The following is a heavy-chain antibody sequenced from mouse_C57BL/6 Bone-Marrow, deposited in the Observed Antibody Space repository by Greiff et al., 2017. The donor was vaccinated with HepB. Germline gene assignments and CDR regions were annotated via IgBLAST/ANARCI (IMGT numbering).Heavy chain of an antibody. CDR1: GYTFTSYW. Sequence: QVQLQQPGAELVKPGASVKMSCKASGYTFTSYWITWVKQRPGQGLEWIGDIYPGSGSTNYNEKFKSKATLTVDTSSSTAYMQLSSLTSEDSAVYYCARYYYGRPLAMDYWGQGTSVTVSS. D-gene: IGHD1-1*01. V-gene: IGHV1-55*01. CDR2: IYPGSGST. CDR3: ARYYYGRPLAMDY. J-gene: IGHJ4*01.